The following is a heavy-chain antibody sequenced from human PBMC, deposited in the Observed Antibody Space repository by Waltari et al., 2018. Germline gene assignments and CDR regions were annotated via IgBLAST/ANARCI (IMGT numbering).Heavy chain of an antibody. V-gene: IGHV3-53*01. Sequence: EVQLVESGGGLIQPGGSLRLSCAASGFSVRYTYMTWVRQAPGKGLEWVSSIYTGGSTYYADSVRGRFSISRDNSRNTLYLQMGSLRAEDTAVYYCARGVAGAWYFDLWGRGTLVTVPS. CDR1: GFSVRYTY. CDR2: IYTGGST. J-gene: IGHJ2*01. D-gene: IGHD2-15*01. CDR3: ARGVAGAWYFDL.